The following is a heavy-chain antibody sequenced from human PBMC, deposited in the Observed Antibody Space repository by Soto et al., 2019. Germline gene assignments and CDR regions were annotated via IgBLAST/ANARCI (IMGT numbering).Heavy chain of an antibody. D-gene: IGHD2-2*01. CDR1: GASVNTVGSF. J-gene: IGHJ4*02. Sequence: QVQLQESGPGLVKPSETLSRTCAVSGASVNTVGSFWAWIRRPLERGLELLGQFSYSASALYDSSLRGRVAILLDSPANQFSLSLNSVTAADTAVYYCARVCCYGRLEYWGQGAPVIVSS. CDR3: ARVCCYGRLEY. CDR2: FSYSASA. V-gene: IGHV4-61*08.